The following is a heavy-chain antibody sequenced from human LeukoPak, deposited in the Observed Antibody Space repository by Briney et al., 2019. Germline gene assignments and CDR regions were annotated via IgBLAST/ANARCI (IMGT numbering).Heavy chain of an antibody. D-gene: IGHD6-6*01. V-gene: IGHV1-18*01. CDR1: GFTFTSYG. CDR3: ARDPPLPGSSSSGEFDY. Sequence: ASVKVSCKASGFTFTSYGISLVRQAPGQGLEWMGWISAYNGNTNYAQKLQGRVTMTTDTSTSTAYMELRSLRSDDTAVYYCARDPPLPGSSSSGEFDYWGQGTLVTVSS. J-gene: IGHJ4*02. CDR2: ISAYNGNT.